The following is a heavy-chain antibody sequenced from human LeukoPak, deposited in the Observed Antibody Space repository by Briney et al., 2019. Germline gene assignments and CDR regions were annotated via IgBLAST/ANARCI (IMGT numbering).Heavy chain of an antibody. J-gene: IGHJ4*02. Sequence: PSVKVSCKASGYTFSHYAISWVRQAPGRGLEWMGWISVHTAYTNYAQKFQDRLTMTTDTSTSTAYTELRSLRSDDTAIYYCARDTWMNLWVPFDHWGQGTPITVSS. CDR3: ARDTWMNLWVPFDH. CDR2: ISVHTAYT. V-gene: IGHV1-18*01. D-gene: IGHD5-12*01. CDR1: GYTFSHYA.